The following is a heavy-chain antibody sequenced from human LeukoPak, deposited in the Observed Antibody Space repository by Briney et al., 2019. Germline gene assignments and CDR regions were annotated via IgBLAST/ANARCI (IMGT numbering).Heavy chain of an antibody. D-gene: IGHD3-3*01. CDR2: IYYSGST. CDR1: GGSISSYY. V-gene: IGHV4-59*06. J-gene: IGHJ4*02. CDR3: ASRITIFGVDHDY. Sequence: SETLSLTCTVSGGSISSYYWSWIRQPPGKGLEWIGYIYYSGSTYYNPSLKSRVTISVDTSKNQFSLKLSSVTAADTAVYYCASRITIFGVDHDYWGQGTLVTVSS.